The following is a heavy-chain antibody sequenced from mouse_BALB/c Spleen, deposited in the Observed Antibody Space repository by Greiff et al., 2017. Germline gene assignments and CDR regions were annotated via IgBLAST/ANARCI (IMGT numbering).Heavy chain of an antibody. D-gene: IGHD1-2*01. CDR3: ARDIGFY. CDR1: GFTFTDYY. Sequence: EVHLVESGGGLVQPGGSLRLSCATSGFTFTDYYMSWVRQPPGKALEWLGFIRNKANGYTTEYSASVKGRFTISRDNSQSILYLQMNTLRAEDIATYYCARDIGFYWGQGTLVTVSA. J-gene: IGHJ3*01. CDR2: IRNKANGYTT. V-gene: IGHV7-3*02.